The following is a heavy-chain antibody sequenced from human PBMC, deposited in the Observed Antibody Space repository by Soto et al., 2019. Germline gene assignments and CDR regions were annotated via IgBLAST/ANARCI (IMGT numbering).Heavy chain of an antibody. Sequence: GGSLRLSCAASGFTFSGSAMHWVRQASGKGLEWVGRIRSKANSYATAYAASVNGRFTISRDDSKNTAYLQMNSLKTEDTAVYYCTRPLGYYDSSGYSDYWGQGTLVTVSS. D-gene: IGHD3-22*01. CDR1: GFTFSGSA. V-gene: IGHV3-73*01. CDR2: IRSKANSYAT. CDR3: TRPLGYYDSSGYSDY. J-gene: IGHJ4*02.